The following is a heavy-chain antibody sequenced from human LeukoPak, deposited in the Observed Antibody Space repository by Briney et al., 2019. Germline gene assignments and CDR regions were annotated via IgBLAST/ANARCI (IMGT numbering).Heavy chain of an antibody. J-gene: IGHJ4*02. CDR3: ARHPDTAMVPFDY. D-gene: IGHD5-18*01. CDR2: IYYSGST. V-gene: IGHV4-39*01. Sequence: SETLSLTCTVSGGSISSSSYYWGWIRQPPGKGREGIGSIYYSGSTYYNPSLKSRVTISVDTSKNQFSLKLSSVTAADTAVYYCARHPDTAMVPFDYWGQGTLVTVSS. CDR1: GGSISSSSYY.